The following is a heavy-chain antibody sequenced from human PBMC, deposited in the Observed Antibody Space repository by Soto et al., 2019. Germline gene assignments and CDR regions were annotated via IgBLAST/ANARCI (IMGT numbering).Heavy chain of an antibody. CDR3: ASFVAPGGTGFDY. Sequence: EVQLVESGGGLVKPGGSLRLSCAASGFTFSSYSMNWVRQAPGKGLEWVSSISSSSSYIYYADSVKGRFTISRDNAKNSRYLQMNSLRAEDTAVYYCASFVAPGGTGFDYWGQGTLVTVSS. V-gene: IGHV3-21*01. CDR1: GFTFSSYS. CDR2: ISSSSSYI. J-gene: IGHJ4*02. D-gene: IGHD2-15*01.